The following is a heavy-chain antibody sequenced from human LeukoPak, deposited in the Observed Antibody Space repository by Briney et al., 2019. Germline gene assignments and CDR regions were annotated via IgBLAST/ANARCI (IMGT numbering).Heavy chain of an antibody. V-gene: IGHV3-23*01. Sequence: GGSLRLSCAASGFTFSSYAMSWDRQAPGKGLEWVSAISGSGGSTYYADSVKGRFTISRDNSKNTLYLQMNSLRAEDTAVYYCAKDLTMIVVEGSYWGQGTLVTVSS. D-gene: IGHD3-22*01. CDR3: AKDLTMIVVEGSY. CDR2: ISGSGGST. J-gene: IGHJ4*02. CDR1: GFTFSSYA.